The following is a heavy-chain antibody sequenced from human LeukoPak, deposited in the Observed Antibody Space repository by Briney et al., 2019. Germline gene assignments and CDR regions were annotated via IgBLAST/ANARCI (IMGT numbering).Heavy chain of an antibody. CDR2: IIPIFGTA. J-gene: IGHJ4*02. CDR3: ARVRVGYSYGYFDY. Sequence: SVKVSCTASGGTFSSYAISWVRQAPGQGLEWMGGIIPIFGTANYAQKFQGRVTITADESTSTAYMELSSLRSEDTAVYYCARVRVGYSYGYFDYWGQGTLVTVSS. CDR1: GGTFSSYA. D-gene: IGHD5-18*01. V-gene: IGHV1-69*13.